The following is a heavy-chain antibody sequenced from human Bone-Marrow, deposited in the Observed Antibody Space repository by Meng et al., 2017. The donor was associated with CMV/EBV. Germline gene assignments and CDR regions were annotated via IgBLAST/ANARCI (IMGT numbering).Heavy chain of an antibody. CDR1: GFTFSSYA. CDR3: ARDSCGGDCYSGMLFGIAY. CDR2: ISSSSSYI. J-gene: IGHJ4*02. Sequence: GGSLRLSCAASGFTFSSYAMHWVRQAPGKGLEWVSSISSSSSYIYYADSVKGRFTISRDNAQNSLYLQMNSLRAEDTAVYYCARDSCGGDCYSGMLFGIAYWDQGTLVTVSS. D-gene: IGHD2-21*01. V-gene: IGHV3-21*01.